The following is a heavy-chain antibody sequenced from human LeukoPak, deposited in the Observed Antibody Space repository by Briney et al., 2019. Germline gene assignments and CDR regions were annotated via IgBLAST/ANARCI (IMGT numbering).Heavy chain of an antibody. CDR2: IYYSGST. CDR3: ARHAGGISATGTRPFDH. V-gene: IGHV4-39*01. Sequence: SETLSLTCTVSGASLSSSTYYWGWIRQPPGKGLEWIGSIYYSGSTYYNPSLKSRVTMSVDTSKNQFSLKLSSVTAADTAVYYCARHAGGISATGTRPFDHWGQGTLVTVSS. J-gene: IGHJ4*02. D-gene: IGHD6-13*01. CDR1: GASLSSSTYY.